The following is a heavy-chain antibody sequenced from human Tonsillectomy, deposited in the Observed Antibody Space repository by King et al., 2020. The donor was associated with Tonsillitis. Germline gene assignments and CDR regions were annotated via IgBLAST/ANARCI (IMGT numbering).Heavy chain of an antibody. Sequence: VQLQQWGAGLVKPSETLSLTCAVYGGSFSGYFWTWIRQPPGKGLEWIGQITHGGTTTYNPSLKSRVTISVGALKNQFTLILSSVTAADTAVYYCARGLIADYGEPGDFDLWGRGTLVAVSS. CDR2: ITHGGTT. V-gene: IGHV4-34*01. CDR3: ARGLIADYGEPGDFDL. J-gene: IGHJ2*01. CDR1: GGSFSGYF. D-gene: IGHD4-17*01.